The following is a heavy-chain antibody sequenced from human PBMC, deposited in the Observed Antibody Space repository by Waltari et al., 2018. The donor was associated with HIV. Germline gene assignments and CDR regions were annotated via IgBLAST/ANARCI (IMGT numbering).Heavy chain of an antibody. CDR2: MNSDGTTR. J-gene: IGHJ3*02. Sequence: EVQLVESGGGLVQPGGYLRLSCAASGFTFNTYWMHWLRQVPGKGLVWVSRMNSDGTTRSYADSVKGRFTISRDNAKNTLYVEMNSLRADDTAVYYCASSGVYAHDAFKIWGQGTKVIVSS. CDR1: GFTFNTYW. CDR3: ASSGVYAHDAFKI. V-gene: IGHV3-74*01. D-gene: IGHD2-15*01.